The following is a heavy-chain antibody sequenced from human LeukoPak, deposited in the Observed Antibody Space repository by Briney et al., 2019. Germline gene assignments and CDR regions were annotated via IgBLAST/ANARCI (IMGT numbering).Heavy chain of an antibody. CDR3: AREYRHQPD. D-gene: IGHD5-12*01. CDR1: GYTFTNYD. V-gene: IGHV1-8*01. J-gene: IGHJ4*02. CDR2: MNSNSGNT. Sequence: ASVKVSCKASGYTFTNYDINWVRQASGQGLEWMGWMNSNSGNTGYAQKFQGRFTMTWDTSISTAYMELSSLRPEDTAVYYCAREYRHQPDWGQGTLVTVSS.